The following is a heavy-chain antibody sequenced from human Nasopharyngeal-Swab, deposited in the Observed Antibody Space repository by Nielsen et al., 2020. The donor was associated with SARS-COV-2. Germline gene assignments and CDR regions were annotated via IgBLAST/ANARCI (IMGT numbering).Heavy chain of an antibody. Sequence: GGSLRLSCAASGFAFSNYATSWVRQAPGKGLEWVSTVTSSGSSTYYADSVKGRFTISRDNSKNTLYLQMGSLRAEDTAVYYCALPTWALRSFDLLLHFWGQGTVVTVSS. CDR3: ALPTWALRSFDLLLHF. D-gene: IGHD3-9*01. J-gene: IGHJ4*02. CDR2: VTSSGSST. CDR1: GFAFSNYA. V-gene: IGHV3-23*01.